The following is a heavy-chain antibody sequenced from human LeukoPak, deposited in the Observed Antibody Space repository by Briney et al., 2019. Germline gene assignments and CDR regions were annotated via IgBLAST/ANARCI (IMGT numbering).Heavy chain of an antibody. CDR1: GYTFTSSD. D-gene: IGHD7-27*01. Sequence: ASVKVSCKASGYTFTSSDINWVRQATGQGLEWMGWMNPNSGNTGYAQKFQGRVTMTRSTSISTAYMELSSLGSEDTAVYYCARNAPNTGDFDSWGQGTLVTVSS. J-gene: IGHJ4*02. V-gene: IGHV1-8*01. CDR2: MNPNSGNT. CDR3: ARNAPNTGDFDS.